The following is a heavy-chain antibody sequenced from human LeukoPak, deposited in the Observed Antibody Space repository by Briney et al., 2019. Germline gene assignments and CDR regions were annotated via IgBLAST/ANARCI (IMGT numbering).Heavy chain of an antibody. CDR2: IIPIFGTA. D-gene: IGHD3-10*01. CDR3: ARERGVRRGFDP. Sequence: ASVKVSCKASGGTFSSYAISWVRQAPGQGLEWMGGIIPIFGTANYAQKFQGRVTMTRDMSTSTVYMELSSLRSEDTAVYYCARERGVRRGFDPWGQGTLVTVSS. CDR1: GGTFSSYA. J-gene: IGHJ5*02. V-gene: IGHV1-69*05.